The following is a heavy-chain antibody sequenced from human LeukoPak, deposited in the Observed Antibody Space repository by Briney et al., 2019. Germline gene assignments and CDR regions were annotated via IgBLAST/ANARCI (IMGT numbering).Heavy chain of an antibody. CDR1: GYIFNSYA. D-gene: IGHD3-9*01. V-gene: IGHV3-23*01. CDR3: AKYNTGYYDILTGYLWGFDP. Sequence: GGSLRLSYAASGYIFNSYAKSWARQAPEKGLEWVSAISGSGGSTYYADSVKGRFTISRDNSKNTLYLQMNSLRAEDTAVYYCAKYNTGYYDILTGYLWGFDPWGQGTLVTVSS. CDR2: ISGSGGST. J-gene: IGHJ5*02.